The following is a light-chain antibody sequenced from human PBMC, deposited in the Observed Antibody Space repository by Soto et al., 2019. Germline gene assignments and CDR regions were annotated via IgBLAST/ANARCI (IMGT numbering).Light chain of an antibody. Sequence: QLVLTQSSSASASLGSSVTLTCTLSSGHSSYIIAWHQQQPGKAPRYLMRVEGSGGYQKGSGVPDRFSGSSSGADRYLTISSLQSEDEADYYCETWDTNARVFGGGTKLTVL. CDR1: SGHSSYI. V-gene: IGLV4-60*03. CDR2: VEGSGGY. CDR3: ETWDTNARV. J-gene: IGLJ3*02.